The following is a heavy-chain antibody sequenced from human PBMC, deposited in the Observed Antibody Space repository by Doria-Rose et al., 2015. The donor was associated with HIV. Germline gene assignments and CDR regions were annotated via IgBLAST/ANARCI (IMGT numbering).Heavy chain of an antibody. Sequence: QVPLVPSGGGVVQPGRSLRLSCAASGFTFSSYAMHWVRQAPGKGLEWVAVISYDGTNKYYSDSVKGRFTISRDNSKFTLYLQMNNLRAEDTAVYDCARDWDDYGDGEYWGQLTRVIVSS. V-gene: IGHV3-30-3*01. CDR2: ISYDGTNK. J-gene: IGHJ4*02. CDR1: GFTFSSYA. D-gene: IGHD4-17*01. CDR3: ARDWDDYGDGEY.